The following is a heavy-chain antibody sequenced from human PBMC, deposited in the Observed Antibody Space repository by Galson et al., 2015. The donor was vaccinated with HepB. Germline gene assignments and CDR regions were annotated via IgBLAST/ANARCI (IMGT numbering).Heavy chain of an antibody. J-gene: IGHJ4*02. CDR2: IRSKANSYAT. V-gene: IGHV3-73*01. CDR3: TSFGLNAIVGATNYHY. CDR1: GFTFSGSA. Sequence: LRLSCAASGFTFSGSAMHWVRQASGKGLEWVGRIRSKANSYATAYAASVKGRFTISRDDSKNTAYLQMNSLKTEDTAVYYCTSFGLNAIVGATNYHYWGQGTLVTVSS. D-gene: IGHD1-26*01.